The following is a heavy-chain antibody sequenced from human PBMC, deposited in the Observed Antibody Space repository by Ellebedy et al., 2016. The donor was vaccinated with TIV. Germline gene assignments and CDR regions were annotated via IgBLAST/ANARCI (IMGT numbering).Heavy chain of an antibody. CDR1: GFNLSLYS. CDR3: TRRVRATTPLDH. J-gene: IGHJ4*01. V-gene: IGHV3-21*01. CDR2: ITTEGYI. D-gene: IGHD1-26*01. Sequence: GGSLRLSXGVSGFNLSLYSMNWVRHAPGKGLEWVSSITTEGYIYYSDSVKGRFTISRDTAKNSLSLQMKGLRADDSAVYYCTRRVRATTPLDHWGQGTLVTVSS.